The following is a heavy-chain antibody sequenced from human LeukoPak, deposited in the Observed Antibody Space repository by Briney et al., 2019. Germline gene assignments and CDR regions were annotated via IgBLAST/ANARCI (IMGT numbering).Heavy chain of an antibody. CDR3: ATGPTPQNYFDY. V-gene: IGHV1-46*01. Sequence: ASVKVSCKASGYTFTIYYMHWVRQAPGQGLEWMGIINPSGGSTSYAQKFQGRVTMTRDTSTSTVYMELSSLRSEDTAAYYCATGPTPQNYFDYWGQGTLVTVSS. CDR1: GYTFTIYY. D-gene: IGHD4-17*01. CDR2: INPSGGST. J-gene: IGHJ4*02.